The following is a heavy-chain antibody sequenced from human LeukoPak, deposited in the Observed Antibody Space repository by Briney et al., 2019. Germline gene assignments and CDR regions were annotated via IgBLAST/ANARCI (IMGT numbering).Heavy chain of an antibody. J-gene: IGHJ3*02. CDR3: ARAPISWNSVGAFYI. D-gene: IGHD1-7*01. CDR1: GFTFSSYE. Sequence: PGGSLRLSCAASGFTFSSYEMNWVRQAPGKGLEWVSYISSSGSTIYYADSVKGRFTISRDNAKNSLYLQMNSLRAEDTAVYYCARAPISWNSVGAFYIWGQGTMVTVSS. V-gene: IGHV3-48*03. CDR2: ISSSGSTI.